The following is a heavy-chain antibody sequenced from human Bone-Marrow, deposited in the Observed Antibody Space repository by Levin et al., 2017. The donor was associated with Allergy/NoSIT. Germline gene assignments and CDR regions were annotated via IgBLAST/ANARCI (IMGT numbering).Heavy chain of an antibody. CDR2: ISHDGKNK. Sequence: GGSLRLSCAASGFTFTMFGIHWVRQAPGKGLEWVAHISHDGKNKFYSDSVRGRFIISRDNSKNTLYLQMNSLGREDAAVYYCAKDVGAGSYPLGVDSWGQGTLVTVSS. D-gene: IGHD3-16*02. CDR1: GFTFTMFG. J-gene: IGHJ4*02. V-gene: IGHV3-30*18. CDR3: AKDVGAGSYPLGVDS.